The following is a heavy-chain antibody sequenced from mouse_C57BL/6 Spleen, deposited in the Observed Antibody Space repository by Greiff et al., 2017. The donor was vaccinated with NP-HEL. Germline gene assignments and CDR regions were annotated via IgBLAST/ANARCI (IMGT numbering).Heavy chain of an antibody. D-gene: IGHD3-2*02. CDR3: ARDSGYYAMDY. CDR1: GYSITSGYY. J-gene: IGHJ4*01. Sequence: EVQRVESGPGLVKPSQSLSLTCSVTGYSITSGYYWNWIRQFPGNKLEWMGYISYDGSNNYNPSLKNRISITRDTSKNQFFLKLNSVTTEDTATYYCARDSGYYAMDYWGQGTSVTVSS. CDR2: ISYDGSN. V-gene: IGHV3-6*01.